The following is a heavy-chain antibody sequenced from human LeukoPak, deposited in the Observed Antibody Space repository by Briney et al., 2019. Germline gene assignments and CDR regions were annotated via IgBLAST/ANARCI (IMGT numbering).Heavy chain of an antibody. J-gene: IGHJ4*02. CDR1: GGSFSGYY. CDR3: ARGGYYGDYLFDY. CDR2: INHSGST. V-gene: IGHV4-34*01. Sequence: SETLSLTCAVYGGSFSGYYWSWIRQPPGKGLEWIGEINHSGSTNYNPSLKSRVTISVDTSKNQFSLKLSSVTAADTAVYYCARGGYYGDYLFDYWGQGTLVTVSS. D-gene: IGHD4-17*01.